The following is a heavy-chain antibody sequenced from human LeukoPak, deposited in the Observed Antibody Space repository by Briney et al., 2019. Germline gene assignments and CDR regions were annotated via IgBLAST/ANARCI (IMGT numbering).Heavy chain of an antibody. CDR2: INPNSGGT. CDR3: ARPYYESSGLYVDAFDI. CDR1: GYTLTAYY. J-gene: IGHJ3*02. D-gene: IGHD3-22*01. Sequence: ASVKVSCKASGYTLTAYYLHWVRQAPGQGLELRGRINPNSGGTTYAQKFQGRVTMTRDTSIGTAYMELSSLRSDDTAVYYCARPYYESSGLYVDAFDIWGQGTMVTVSS. V-gene: IGHV1-2*06.